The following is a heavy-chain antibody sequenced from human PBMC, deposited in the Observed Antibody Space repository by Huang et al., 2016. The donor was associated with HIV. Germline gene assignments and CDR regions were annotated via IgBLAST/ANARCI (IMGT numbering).Heavy chain of an antibody. J-gene: IGHJ4*02. CDR2: LMPVFDSP. D-gene: IGHD4-4*01. CDR1: GGPFRSYS. CDR3: ARGSLEYSVSSSLDY. Sequence: QVQLLQSGAEVKKPGSSVKVSCKASGGPFRSYSIAWVRQAPGQGLEWMASLMPVFDSPNYAQKLQGRVRVTADESTSTVYMELRDLRPDDTAVYFCARGSLEYSVSSSLDYWGQGTLVTVSS. V-gene: IGHV1-69*13.